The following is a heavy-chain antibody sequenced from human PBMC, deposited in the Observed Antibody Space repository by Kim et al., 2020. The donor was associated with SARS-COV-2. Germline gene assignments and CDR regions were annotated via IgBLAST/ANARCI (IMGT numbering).Heavy chain of an antibody. CDR3: ARHRIRSAGSF. D-gene: IGHD3-3*01. CDR1: GGSISSGSYF. J-gene: IGHJ4*02. Sequence: SETLSLTCSVSGGSISSGSYFWGWIRQPPGKGLEWIASIFYSGSTYYNPSLKRRVPLSVDTSKNQFSLNLSSVTAAATAVYYCARHRIRSAGSFWGQGT. V-gene: IGHV4-39*01. CDR2: IFYSGST.